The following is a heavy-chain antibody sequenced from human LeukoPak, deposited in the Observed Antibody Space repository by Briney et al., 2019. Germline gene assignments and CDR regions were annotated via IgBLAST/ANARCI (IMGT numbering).Heavy chain of an antibody. CDR1: GFTFSSYG. V-gene: IGHV3-30*18. CDR3: AKDGAVAGSLDFDY. Sequence: GRSLRLSCAASGFTFSSYGMHWVRQAPGKGLEWVAVISYDGSNKYYADSVKGRFTISRDNSKNTLYLQMNSLRAEDTAVYYCAKDGAVAGSLDFDYWGQGTLVTVSS. D-gene: IGHD6-19*01. CDR2: ISYDGSNK. J-gene: IGHJ4*02.